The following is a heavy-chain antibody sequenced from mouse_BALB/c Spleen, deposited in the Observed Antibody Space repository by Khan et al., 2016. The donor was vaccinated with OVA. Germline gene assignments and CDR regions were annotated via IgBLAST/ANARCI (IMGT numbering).Heavy chain of an antibody. J-gene: IGHJ2*01. CDR2: IRPSSGYT. Sequence: VQLQESGAELARPGASVKMSCKASGYTFTNYTTHWGKQRLGQGMVGFGYIRPSSGYTEYNQKFKEKATLTADKSSSTAYMQLTSLTSDDSTDYYCGRIPVPPYFFDSWGQGTTLTVSA. V-gene: IGHV1-4*01. CDR1: GYTFTNYT. CDR3: GRIPVPPYFFDS.